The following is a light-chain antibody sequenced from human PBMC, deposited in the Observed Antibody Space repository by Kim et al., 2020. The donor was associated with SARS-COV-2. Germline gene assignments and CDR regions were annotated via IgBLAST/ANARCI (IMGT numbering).Light chain of an antibody. CDR1: QSVSSSY. Sequence: CPGERATLACRASQSVSSSYLAWYQQKPGQAPRLLIYGASSRATGIPDRFSGSGSGTDFTLTISRLEPEDFAVYYCQQYGSSPRGTFGQGTKLEI. V-gene: IGKV3-20*01. CDR3: QQYGSSPRGT. J-gene: IGKJ2*02. CDR2: GAS.